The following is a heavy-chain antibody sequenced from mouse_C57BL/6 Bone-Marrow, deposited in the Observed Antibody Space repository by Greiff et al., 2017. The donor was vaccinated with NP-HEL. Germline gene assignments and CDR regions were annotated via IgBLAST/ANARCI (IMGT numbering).Heavy chain of an antibody. Sequence: QVQLQQPGAELVKPGASVKLSCKASGYTFTSYWMQWVKQRPGQGLEWIGEIDPSDSYTNYNQKFKGKATLTVDTSSSTAYMQLSSLTSEDSAVYYCARPSVRAMDYWGQGTSVTVSS. CDR1: GYTFTSYW. J-gene: IGHJ4*01. CDR2: IDPSDSYT. V-gene: IGHV1-50*01. CDR3: ARPSVRAMDY.